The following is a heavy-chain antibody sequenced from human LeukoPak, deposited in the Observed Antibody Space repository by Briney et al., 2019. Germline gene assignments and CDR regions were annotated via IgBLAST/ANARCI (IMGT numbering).Heavy chain of an antibody. CDR3: ARDVLRSPPPNWFDP. V-gene: IGHV3-48*01. J-gene: IGHJ5*02. D-gene: IGHD5/OR15-5a*01. CDR1: GFTFSSYS. CDR2: ISSSSSTI. Sequence: GGSLRLSCAASGFTFSSYSMNWVRQAPGKGLEWVSYISSSSSTIYYADSVKGRFTISRDNAKNSLYLQMNSLRAEDTAVYYCARDVLRSPPPNWFDPWGQGTPVTVSS.